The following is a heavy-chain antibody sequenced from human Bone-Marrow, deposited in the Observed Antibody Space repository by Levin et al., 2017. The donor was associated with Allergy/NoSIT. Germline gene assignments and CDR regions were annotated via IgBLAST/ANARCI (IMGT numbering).Heavy chain of an antibody. CDR2: ISDSGST. D-gene: IGHD3-9*01. V-gene: IGHV4-59*01. J-gene: IGHJ4*02. CDR1: GGSLRSTY. Sequence: SQTLSLPCTISGGSLRSTYWSWIRQPPGRGLEWIAYISDSGSTIYSPSLRSRVTLSVDTSKNQFSLRLRSVTAADTAVYYCARDRMTGYFSYFDFWGQGTLVTVSS. CDR3: ARDRMTGYFSYFDF.